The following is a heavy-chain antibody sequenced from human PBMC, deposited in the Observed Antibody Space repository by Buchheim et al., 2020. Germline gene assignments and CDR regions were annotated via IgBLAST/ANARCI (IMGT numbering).Heavy chain of an antibody. V-gene: IGHV4-59*08. Sequence: QLQLQESGPGLVKPSETLSLTCTVSGDSINNYYWNWIRQTPGKGLEWIGYIYYTGTTNYNPSLKSRVTISVDTSKNQFSLNLISVTAADTAVYFCARTARGSGSPLAYWGQGTL. CDR2: IYYTGTT. D-gene: IGHD3-10*01. CDR1: GDSINNYY. J-gene: IGHJ4*02. CDR3: ARTARGSGSPLAY.